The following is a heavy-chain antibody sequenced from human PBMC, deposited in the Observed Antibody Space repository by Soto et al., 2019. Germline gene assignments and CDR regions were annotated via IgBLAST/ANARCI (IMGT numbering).Heavy chain of an antibody. CDR1: GFTFSSYS. J-gene: IGHJ4*02. D-gene: IGHD6-6*01. CDR3: ARGSLAVLVGYFDY. V-gene: IGHV3-21*01. Sequence: GGSLRLSCAASGFTFSSYSMNWVRQAPGKGLEWVSSISSSSSYIYYADSVKGRFTISRDNAKNSLYLQMNSLRAEDTAVYYCARGSLAVLVGYFDYWGQGTLVTVSS. CDR2: ISSSSSYI.